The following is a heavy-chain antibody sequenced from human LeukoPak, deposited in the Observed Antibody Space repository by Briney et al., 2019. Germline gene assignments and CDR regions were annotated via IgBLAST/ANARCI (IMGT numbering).Heavy chain of an antibody. CDR1: GGSISSSSYY. J-gene: IGHJ4*02. CDR3: ARLGPNYYGSGSYYKGY. Sequence: SQTLSLTCTVSGGSISSSSYYWGWIRQPPGKGLEWIGSIYYSGRTYYNPSLKSRVTISVDTSKNQFSLKLSSVTATDTAVYYCARLGPNYYGSGSYYKGYWGQGTLVTVSS. V-gene: IGHV4-39*01. CDR2: IYYSGRT. D-gene: IGHD3-10*01.